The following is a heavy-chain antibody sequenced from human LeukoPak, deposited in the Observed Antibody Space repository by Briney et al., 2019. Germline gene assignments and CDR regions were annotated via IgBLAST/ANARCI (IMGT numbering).Heavy chain of an antibody. V-gene: IGHV4-34*01. CDR3: ARVGTVTTLDY. CDR1: GGSFSGYY. Sequence: SETLSLTCAVYGGSFSGYYWSWIRQPPGKGLEWIGEINHSGSTNYNPSLKSRVTISVDTSKNQFSLKLSSVTAADTAVYYCARVGTVTTLDYWGQGTLVTVSS. J-gene: IGHJ4*02. CDR2: INHSGST. D-gene: IGHD4-17*01.